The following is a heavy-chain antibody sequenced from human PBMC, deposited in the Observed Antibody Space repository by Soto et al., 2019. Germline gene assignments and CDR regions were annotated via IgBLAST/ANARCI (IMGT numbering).Heavy chain of an antibody. Sequence: QVHLVESGGGVVQPGRSLRLSCAASGFTFSSYAMHWFRQAPGKGLEWVAVISYDGSNKYYADSVKDRFNISRDNSKNTLYQQMNSLRAEDTAVYSCARDRAGYSPKCFDYWGQGTLVNVSS. CDR1: GFTFSSYA. CDR3: ARDRAGYSPKCFDY. CDR2: ISYDGSNK. V-gene: IGHV3-30-3*01. D-gene: IGHD4-4*01. J-gene: IGHJ4*02.